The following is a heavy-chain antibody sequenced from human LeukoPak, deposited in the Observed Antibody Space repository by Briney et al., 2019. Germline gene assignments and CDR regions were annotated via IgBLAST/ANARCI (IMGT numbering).Heavy chain of an antibody. CDR3: AREVAAAVNWFDP. V-gene: IGHV1-2*02. J-gene: IGHJ5*02. D-gene: IGHD6-13*01. CDR2: INPNSGGT. Sequence: GASVKVSCKASGYTFTGYYMHWVRQAPGQGLEWMGWINPNSGGTNYAQKFQGRVTMTRDMSTSTVYMELSSLRSEDTAVYYCAREVAAAVNWFDPWGQGTLVTVSS. CDR1: GYTFTGYY.